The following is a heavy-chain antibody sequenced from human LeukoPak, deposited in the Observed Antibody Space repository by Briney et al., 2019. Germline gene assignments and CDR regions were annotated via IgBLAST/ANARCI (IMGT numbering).Heavy chain of an antibody. V-gene: IGHV4-39*07. CDR1: GGSISSSSYY. CDR3: ARDYYDSSGYYWVDP. J-gene: IGHJ5*02. CDR2: IYYTGSI. Sequence: SETLSLTCTVSGGSISSSSYYWGWIRQPPGKGLEWIGSIYYTGSIYYNTSLKSRVTISVDTSKNQFSLKLSSVTAADTAVYYCARDYYDSSGYYWVDPWGQGTLVTVSS. D-gene: IGHD3-22*01.